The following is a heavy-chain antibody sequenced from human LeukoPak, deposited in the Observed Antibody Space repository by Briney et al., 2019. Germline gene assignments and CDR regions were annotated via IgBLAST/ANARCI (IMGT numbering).Heavy chain of an antibody. CDR2: ISSSSSYI. J-gene: IGHJ4*02. CDR1: GFTFSSYS. D-gene: IGHD6-19*01. Sequence: GGSLRLSCAASGFTFSSYSMNWVRQAPGKGLEWVSSISSSSSYIYYADSVKGRFTISRDNAKNSLYLQMNSLRAEDTAVYYCARGEGRIAVAGTGGYWGQGTLLTVSS. V-gene: IGHV3-21*01. CDR3: ARGEGRIAVAGTGGY.